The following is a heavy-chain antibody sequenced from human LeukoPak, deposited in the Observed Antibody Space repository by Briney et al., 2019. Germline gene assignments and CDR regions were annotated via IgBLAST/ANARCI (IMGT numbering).Heavy chain of an antibody. J-gene: IGHJ4*02. D-gene: IGHD6-13*01. Sequence: SETLSLTCTVSGGSISSYYWSWIRQPPGKGLEWIGYIYYSGSTNYNPSLKSRVTISVDTSKNQFSLKLTSVTAADTAVYYCARKGRSSSFDYWGQGTLITVSS. V-gene: IGHV4-59*12. CDR3: ARKGRSSSFDY. CDR2: IYYSGST. CDR1: GGSISSYY.